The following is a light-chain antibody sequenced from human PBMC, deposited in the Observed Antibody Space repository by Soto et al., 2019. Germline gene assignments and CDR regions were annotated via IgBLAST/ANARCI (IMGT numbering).Light chain of an antibody. J-gene: IGKJ1*01. CDR3: QQYNEWPRA. CDR2: GAS. CDR1: RSVSIN. Sequence: EIVLTQSPHTLSVSPGDRATLSCRASRSVSINLAWYQQKTGQAPRLLIYGASTRDTGIPARVSGRGSGTEVTLTISSLQSEEVAVYYGQQYNEWPRAFGQGTKVDIK. V-gene: IGKV3-15*01.